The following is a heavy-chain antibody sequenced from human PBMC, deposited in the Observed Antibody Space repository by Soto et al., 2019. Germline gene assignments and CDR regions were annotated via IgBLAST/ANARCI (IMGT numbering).Heavy chain of an antibody. D-gene: IGHD3-10*01. J-gene: IGHJ6*03. V-gene: IGHV1-18*01. Sequence: QVQLVQSGAEVKKPGASVKVSCKASGYTFTSYGISWVRQAPGQGLEWMGWISAYNGNTNYAQKLQGRVTMTTDTSTSTAYMELRSLRSDDTAVYYCAREAYYGSTDPEVPYYYYMDVWGKGTTVTVSS. CDR1: GYTFTSYG. CDR2: ISAYNGNT. CDR3: AREAYYGSTDPEVPYYYYMDV.